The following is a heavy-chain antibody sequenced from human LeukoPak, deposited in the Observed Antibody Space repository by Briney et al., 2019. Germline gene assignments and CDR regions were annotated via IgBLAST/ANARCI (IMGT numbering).Heavy chain of an antibody. CDR1: GGSISNYY. D-gene: IGHD3/OR15-3a*01. CDR3: ARVRTRPSPIDFDY. J-gene: IGHJ4*02. V-gene: IGHV4-59*01. Sequence: SETLSLTCTVSGGSISNYYWSWIRQPPGKGLEWIGYIYYSGSTNYNPSLKSRITISVDTSKNQFSLKLSFVTAADTAVYYCARVRTRPSPIDFDYWGQGTLVTVSS. CDR2: IYYSGST.